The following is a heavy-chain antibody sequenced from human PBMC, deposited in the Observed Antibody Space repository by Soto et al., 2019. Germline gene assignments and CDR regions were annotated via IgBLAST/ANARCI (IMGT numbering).Heavy chain of an antibody. D-gene: IGHD1-1*01. J-gene: IGHJ6*02. CDR2: ISYEGSNT. Sequence: GGSLRLSXIASGFTFGTYAIHWVRQAPGKGLQWVALISYEGSNTYYADSVRGRFTISRDNSKNTLYLQMNSLRPEDAGVYYCARVTPGNNLYYFSGLDVWGQGTSVTVSS. CDR3: ARVTPGNNLYYFSGLDV. V-gene: IGHV3-30-3*01. CDR1: GFTFGTYA.